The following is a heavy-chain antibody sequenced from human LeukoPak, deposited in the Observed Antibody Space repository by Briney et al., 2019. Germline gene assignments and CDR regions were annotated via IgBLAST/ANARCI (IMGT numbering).Heavy chain of an antibody. CDR1: GFTFSSYS. CDR2: ISSSSSYI. Sequence: GGSLRLSCAASGFTFSSYSMNWVRQAPGKGLEWVSSISSSSSYIYYADSVKGRFTISRDISKNTLYLQMSSLRAEDTAVYYCARRAGGYSHPYDYWGQGVLVTVSS. V-gene: IGHV3-21*04. D-gene: IGHD4-23*01. CDR3: ARRAGGYSHPYDY. J-gene: IGHJ4*02.